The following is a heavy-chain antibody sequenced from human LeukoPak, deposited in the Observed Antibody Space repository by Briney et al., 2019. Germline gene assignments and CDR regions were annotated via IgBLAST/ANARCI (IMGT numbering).Heavy chain of an antibody. V-gene: IGHV3-33*01. CDR3: ARDSVRFLEWLLSSYYYYYMDV. CDR2: IWYDGSNK. D-gene: IGHD3-3*01. Sequence: GGSLRLSCAASGFTFSSYGMHWVRQAPGKGLEWVAVIWYDGSNKYYADSVKGRFTISRDNSKNTLYLQMNSLRAEDTAVYYCARDSVRFLEWLLSSYYYYYMDVWGKGTTVTVSS. CDR1: GFTFSSYG. J-gene: IGHJ6*03.